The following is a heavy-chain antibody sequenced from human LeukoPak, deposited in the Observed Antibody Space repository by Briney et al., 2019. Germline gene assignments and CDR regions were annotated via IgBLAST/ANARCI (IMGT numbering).Heavy chain of an antibody. CDR3: TKDKGIINGFYYFDS. CDR1: GFTFNEYA. V-gene: IGHV3-9*01. J-gene: IGHJ4*02. D-gene: IGHD3-10*01. Sequence: SLRLSCAASGFTFNEYAMHWVRQVPGKGLEWVASISWNSDNIAYADSVMGRFTISRDNAKSSLYLQMNSLRPGDTAFYYCTKDKGIINGFYYFDSWGQGTLVAVSS. CDR2: ISWNSDNI.